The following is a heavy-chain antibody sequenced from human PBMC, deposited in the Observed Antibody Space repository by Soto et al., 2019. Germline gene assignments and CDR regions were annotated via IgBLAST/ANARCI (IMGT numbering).Heavy chain of an antibody. J-gene: IGHJ6*02. CDR3: ARDGGSGSYYNYYYGMDV. V-gene: IGHV3-11*01. CDR1: GFTFSDYY. D-gene: IGHD3-10*01. Sequence: GGSLRLSCAASGFTFSDYYMSWIRQAPGKGLEWVSYISSSGSTIYYADSVKGRFTISRDNAKNSLYLQMNSLRAEDTAVYYCARDGGSGSYYNYYYGMDVWAQGTTVTVSS. CDR2: ISSSGSTI.